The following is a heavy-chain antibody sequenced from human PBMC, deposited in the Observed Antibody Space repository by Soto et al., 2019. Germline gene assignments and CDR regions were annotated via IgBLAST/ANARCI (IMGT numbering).Heavy chain of an antibody. CDR3: ARGMQGSRYFDL. Sequence: EVQLVESGGGLVQPGGSLRLSCAASGFILSSYWMHWVRQAPGKGLVWVSRITNDGSSTTYADSVKGRFTISRDNAKNTLYLPMNSLRAEDTAVYYCARGMQGSRYFDLWGRGTLVTVSS. J-gene: IGHJ2*01. CDR2: ITNDGSST. V-gene: IGHV3-74*01. CDR1: GFILSSYW.